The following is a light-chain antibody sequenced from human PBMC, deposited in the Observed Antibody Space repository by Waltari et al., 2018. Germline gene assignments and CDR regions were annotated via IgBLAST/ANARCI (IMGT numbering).Light chain of an antibody. Sequence: EIVLTQSPATLSLSPGERATLACRATQRVSYYLAWYQQRPGQAPRLLIYDTSHRATGIPARFSGSGSETDFTLTISSLEPEDFAVYYCQQRRNWPLTFGGGTKVEIK. J-gene: IGKJ4*01. CDR1: QRVSYY. CDR3: QQRRNWPLT. CDR2: DTS. V-gene: IGKV3-11*01.